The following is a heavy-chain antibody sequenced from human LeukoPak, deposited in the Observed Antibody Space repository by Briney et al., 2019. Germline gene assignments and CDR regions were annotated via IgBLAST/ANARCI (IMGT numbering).Heavy chain of an antibody. CDR3: ARDTSNFWSGFRYYYYGMDV. J-gene: IGHJ6*02. D-gene: IGHD3-3*01. CDR2: INPSGGST. CDR1: GYTFTSYY. Sequence: ASVKVSCKASGYTFTSYYMHWVRQAPGQGLEWMGIINPSGGSTSYAQKFQGRVTMTRDTSTSTAYMELRSLRSDDTAVYYCARDTSNFWSGFRYYYYGMDVWGQGTTVTVSS. V-gene: IGHV1-46*01.